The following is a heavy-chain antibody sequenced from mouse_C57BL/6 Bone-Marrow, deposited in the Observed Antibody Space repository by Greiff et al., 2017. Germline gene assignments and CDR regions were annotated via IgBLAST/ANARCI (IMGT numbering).Heavy chain of an antibody. D-gene: IGHD4-1*01. CDR3: ARNEELGQDYYAMDY. CDR1: GHTFTSYW. CDR2: IYPGSGST. Sequence: QVQLQQPGAELVKPGASVKMSCKASGHTFTSYWITWVKQRPGQGLEWIGDIYPGSGSTNYNEKFKSKATLTVDTSSSTAYMQLSSLTSEDSAVYYCARNEELGQDYYAMDYWGQGTSVTVSS. V-gene: IGHV1-55*01. J-gene: IGHJ4*01.